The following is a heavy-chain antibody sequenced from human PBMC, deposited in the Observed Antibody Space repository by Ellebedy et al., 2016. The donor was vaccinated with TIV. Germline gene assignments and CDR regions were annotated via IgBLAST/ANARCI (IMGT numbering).Heavy chain of an antibody. CDR3: ARTDYGDYVGWFDP. Sequence: SGPTLVKPTQTLTLTCTFSGFSLSASGMCVSWVRQPPGKALEWLARIDWDDNKHYKTSLKTRLTISKDTSKNQVVLTKTNMDPVDTATYYCARTDYGDYVGWFDPWGQGTLVTVSS. D-gene: IGHD4-17*01. CDR1: GFSLSASGMC. J-gene: IGHJ5*02. CDR2: IDWDDNK. V-gene: IGHV2-70*19.